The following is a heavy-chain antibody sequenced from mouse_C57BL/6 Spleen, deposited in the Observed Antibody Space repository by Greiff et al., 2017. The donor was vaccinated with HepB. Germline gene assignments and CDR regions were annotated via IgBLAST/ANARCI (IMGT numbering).Heavy chain of an antibody. CDR1: GYTFTDHT. J-gene: IGHJ2*01. Sequence: VQLVESDAELVKPGASVKISCKVSGYTFTDHTIHWMKQRPEQGLEWIGYIYPRDGSTKYNEKFKGKATLTADKSSSTAYMQLNSLTSEDSAVYFCAREEAITTVVAGGYFDYWGQGTTLTVSS. V-gene: IGHV1-78*01. CDR2: IYPRDGST. CDR3: AREEAITTVVAGGYFDY. D-gene: IGHD1-1*01.